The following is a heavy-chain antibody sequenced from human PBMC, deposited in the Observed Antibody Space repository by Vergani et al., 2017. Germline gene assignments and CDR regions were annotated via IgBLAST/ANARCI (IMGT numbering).Heavy chain of an antibody. D-gene: IGHD3-10*01. Sequence: EVQLVESGGGLIHPGGSLRLSCAASGFTVSSNYMSWVRQAPGKGLEWVSVIYSGGSTYYADPVKGRFTISRDNSKKTLYLQMNSLRAEDTAVYYCARDGGFGELLLLDYWGQGTLVTVSS. CDR3: ARDGGFGELLLLDY. CDR1: GFTVSSNY. CDR2: IYSGGST. J-gene: IGHJ4*02. V-gene: IGHV3-53*01.